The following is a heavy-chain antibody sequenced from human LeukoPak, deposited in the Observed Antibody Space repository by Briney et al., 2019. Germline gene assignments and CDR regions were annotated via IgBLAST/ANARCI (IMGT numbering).Heavy chain of an antibody. D-gene: IGHD1-7*01. CDR1: GLTFSSYG. CDR2: IWYDGSNK. J-gene: IGHJ4*02. V-gene: IGHV3-33*06. CDR3: AKDGTGTTGGFDY. Sequence: GGSLRLSCAASGLTFSSYGMHWVRQAPGKGLEWVAVIWYDGSNKYYADSVKGRFTISRDNSKNTLYLQMNSLRAEDTAVYYCAKDGTGTTGGFDYWGQGTLVTVSS.